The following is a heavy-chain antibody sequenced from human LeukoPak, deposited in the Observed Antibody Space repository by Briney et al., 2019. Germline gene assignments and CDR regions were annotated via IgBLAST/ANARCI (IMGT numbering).Heavy chain of an antibody. V-gene: IGHV3-23*01. CDR3: AKKGESLDYYYMDV. J-gene: IGHJ6*02. Sequence: PGRSLRLSCTASGFTFGDYAMSWFRQAPGKGLEWVAGISGSGDRAYYADSVKGRFTISRDNSQNTVHVQMNSLRAEDTAVYYCAKKGESLDYYYMDVWGQGTTVTVSS. CDR1: GFTFGDYA. D-gene: IGHD3-10*01. CDR2: ISGSGDRA.